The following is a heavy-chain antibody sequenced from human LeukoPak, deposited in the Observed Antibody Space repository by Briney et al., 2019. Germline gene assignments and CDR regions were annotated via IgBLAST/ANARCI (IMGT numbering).Heavy chain of an antibody. V-gene: IGHV1-2*02. CDR2: INPNIGGT. Sequence: ASVKVSCKASGYTXTGYYMHGVRQAPGQGLDWMGWINPNIGGTNYAQKFQGRVTMTRDTSISTAYMELSSLRSDDTAVYYCAREGPLRLPYFDPWGQGTLVTVSS. J-gene: IGHJ5*02. CDR3: AREGPLRLPYFDP. D-gene: IGHD4-17*01. CDR1: GYTXTGYY.